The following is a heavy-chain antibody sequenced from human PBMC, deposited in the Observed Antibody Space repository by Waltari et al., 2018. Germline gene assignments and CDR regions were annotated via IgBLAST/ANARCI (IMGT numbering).Heavy chain of an antibody. D-gene: IGHD5-18*01. CDR2: ITSTSSTE. CDR3: ASMRGYSYGYYFDS. V-gene: IGHV3-48*01. CDR1: GFSFDTYS. Sequence: EVQLVESGGGLVQPGGSLRLSCAASGFSFDTYSMNWVRQTPGKGLEWLSYITSTSSTEYYADSVSGRFTISRDNARNSLYRQMNSLRAEDTGVDYCASMRGYSYGYYFDSWGQGTLVTVSS. J-gene: IGHJ4*02.